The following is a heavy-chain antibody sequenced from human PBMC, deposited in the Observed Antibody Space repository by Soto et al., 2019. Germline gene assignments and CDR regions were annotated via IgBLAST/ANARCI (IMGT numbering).Heavy chain of an antibody. V-gene: IGHV3-21*01. Sequence: EVQLVESGGGLVKPGGSLRLSCAASGFTFSSYSMNWVRQAPGKGLAWVSSISSSSSYIYYADSVKGRFTISRDNAKNSLYLQMNSLRAEDTAVYYCARSLMVRGVRVHYFDYWGQGTLVTVSS. CDR3: ARSLMVRGVRVHYFDY. CDR1: GFTFSSYS. J-gene: IGHJ4*02. D-gene: IGHD3-10*01. CDR2: ISSSSSYI.